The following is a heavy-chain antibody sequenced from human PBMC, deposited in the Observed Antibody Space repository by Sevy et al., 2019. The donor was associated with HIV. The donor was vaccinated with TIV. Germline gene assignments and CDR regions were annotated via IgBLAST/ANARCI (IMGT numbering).Heavy chain of an antibody. J-gene: IGHJ6*02. CDR1: GFTVSSNY. D-gene: IGHD1-26*01. V-gene: IGHV3-53*01. Sequence: GGSLRLSCAASGFTVSSNYMSWVRQAPGKGLEWVTVIYSGGSTYYADSVKGRFTISRDNSKNTLYLQMNSLRAEDTAVYYCARESGKPYYYGMDAWGQGTTVTVSS. CDR3: ARESGKPYYYGMDA. CDR2: IYSGGST.